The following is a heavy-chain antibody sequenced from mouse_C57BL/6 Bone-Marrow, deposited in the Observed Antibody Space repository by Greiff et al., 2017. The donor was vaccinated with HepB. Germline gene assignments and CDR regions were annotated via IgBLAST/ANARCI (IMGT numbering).Heavy chain of an antibody. J-gene: IGHJ2*01. CDR3: ARNYGSSYGFDY. D-gene: IGHD1-1*01. V-gene: IGHV5-9*01. Sequence: EVKLMESGGGLVKPGGSLKLSCAASGFTFSSYTMSWVRQTPEKRLEWVATISGGGGNTYYPDSVKGRFTISRDNAKNTLYLQMSSLRSEDTALYYCARNYGSSYGFDYWGQGTTLTVSS. CDR2: ISGGGGNT. CDR1: GFTFSSYT.